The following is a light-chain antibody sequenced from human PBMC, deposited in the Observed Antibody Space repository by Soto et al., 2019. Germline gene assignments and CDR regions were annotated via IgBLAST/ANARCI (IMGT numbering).Light chain of an antibody. Sequence: EIVLTQSPGTLSLSPGERATLSCRASQSVSSSYLAWYQQKVGQAPRLLIYGASSRATGIPGRFSGSGSGTDFTLTISTLEPEDCAVYYCQQYGTSLFTFGTGTKVDIK. CDR1: QSVSSSY. V-gene: IGKV3-20*01. CDR3: QQYGTSLFT. CDR2: GAS. J-gene: IGKJ3*01.